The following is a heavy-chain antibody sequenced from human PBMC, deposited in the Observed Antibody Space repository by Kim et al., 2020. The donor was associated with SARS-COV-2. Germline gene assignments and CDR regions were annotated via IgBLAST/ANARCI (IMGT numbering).Heavy chain of an antibody. D-gene: IGHD3-10*01. CDR2: INTNTGNP. CDR1: GYTFTSYA. V-gene: IGHV7-4-1*02. J-gene: IGHJ5*02. CDR3: AREARLGITMVRGVIKNWFDP. Sequence: ASVKVSCKASGYTFTSYAMNWVRQAPGQGLEWMGWINTNTGNPTYAQGFTGRFVFSLDTSVSTAYLQISSLKAEDTAVYYCAREARLGITMVRGVIKNWFDPWGQGTLVTVSS.